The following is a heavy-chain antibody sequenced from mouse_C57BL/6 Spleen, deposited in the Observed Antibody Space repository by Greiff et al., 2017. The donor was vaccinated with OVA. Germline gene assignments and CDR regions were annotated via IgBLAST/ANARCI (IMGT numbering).Heavy chain of an antibody. J-gene: IGHJ2*01. CDR3: ARGGIYYDYDY. Sequence: VQLVESGAELVRPGTSVKVSCKASGYAFTNYLIEWVKQRPGQGLEWIGVINPGSGGTNYNEKFKGKATLTADKSSSTAYMQLSSLTSEDSAVYFCARGGIYYDYDYWGQGTTLTVSS. D-gene: IGHD2-4*01. CDR1: GYAFTNYL. V-gene: IGHV1-54*01. CDR2: INPGSGGT.